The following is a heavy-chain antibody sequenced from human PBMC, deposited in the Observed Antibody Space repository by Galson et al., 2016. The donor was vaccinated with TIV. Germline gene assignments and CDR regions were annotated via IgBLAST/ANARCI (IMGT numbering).Heavy chain of an antibody. CDR2: IYHTGNT. CDR3: AREGSADYDWGRAHFDY. D-gene: IGHD3-16*01. CDR1: GGSTSSYY. Sequence: SETLSLTCTVSGGSTSSYYWTWIRQPPGKGLEWIGYIYHTGNTIYNPSLKSRVAISLDTSKNQFSLKLSSATAADTALYYCAREGSADYDWGRAHFDYWGQGTLVTVSS. V-gene: IGHV4-59*12. J-gene: IGHJ4*02.